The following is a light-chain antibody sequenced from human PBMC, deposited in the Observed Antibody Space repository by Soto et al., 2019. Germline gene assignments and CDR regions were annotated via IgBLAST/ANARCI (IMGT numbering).Light chain of an antibody. CDR2: KAS. CDR1: QTISSW. V-gene: IGKV1-5*03. CDR3: QQYNGWPGT. Sequence: DIQMTQSPSTLSGSVGDRVTITCRASQTISSWLAWYQQKPGKAPKLLIYKASTLKSGVPSRFSGSGSGTEFTLTISSLQSEDFAVYYCQQYNGWPGTFGHGTKVDIK. J-gene: IGKJ1*01.